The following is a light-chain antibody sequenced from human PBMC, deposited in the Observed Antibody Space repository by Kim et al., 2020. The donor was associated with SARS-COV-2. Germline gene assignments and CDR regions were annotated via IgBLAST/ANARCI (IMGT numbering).Light chain of an antibody. J-gene: IGKJ3*01. CDR2: AGV. Sequence: VSPGETATLSCRASQSVSSNLAWYQQKTGQAPRLLIIAGVTRATGSPATFSGSGSGADVILTISSLQSADFATYYCQQYNNWPLTFGPGTKVDIK. V-gene: IGKV3-15*01. CDR1: QSVSSN. CDR3: QQYNNWPLT.